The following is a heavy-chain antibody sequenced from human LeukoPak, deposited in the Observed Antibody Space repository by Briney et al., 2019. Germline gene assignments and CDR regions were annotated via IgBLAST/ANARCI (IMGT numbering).Heavy chain of an antibody. Sequence: GGSLRLSCAASGFTFSSYSMNWVRQAPGKGLEWVSSISSSSSYIYYADSVKGRFTISRDNAKNSLYLQMNSLRAEDTAVYYCARGHDYGDYDDAFDIWGQGTMVTVSS. CDR1: GFTFSSYS. J-gene: IGHJ3*02. V-gene: IGHV3-21*01. CDR2: ISSSSSYI. D-gene: IGHD4-17*01. CDR3: ARGHDYGDYDDAFDI.